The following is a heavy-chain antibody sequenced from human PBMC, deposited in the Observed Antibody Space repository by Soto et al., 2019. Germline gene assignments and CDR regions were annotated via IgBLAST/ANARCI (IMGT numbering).Heavy chain of an antibody. J-gene: IGHJ3*02. D-gene: IGHD2-21*01. V-gene: IGHV3-48*01. CDR1: GFTFTSYS. Sequence: EVQLVESGGGLVQPGGSLRLSCAASGFTFTSYSMNWVRQAPGKGLEWVSYIRGTTHYADSVKGRFTISRDNARSSLYLQMNSLRADDTAVYYCARDDSFAFDIWGQGTTVTVSS. CDR2: IRGTT. CDR3: ARDDSFAFDI.